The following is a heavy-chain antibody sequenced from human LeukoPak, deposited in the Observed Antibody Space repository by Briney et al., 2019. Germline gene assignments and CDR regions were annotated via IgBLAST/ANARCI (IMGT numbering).Heavy chain of an antibody. V-gene: IGHV4-39*07. CDR2: IYYSGST. D-gene: IGHD3-22*01. CDR1: GGSISSSSYY. Sequence: SETLSLTCTVSGGSISSSSYYWGWIRQPPGKGLEWIGSIYYSGSTYYNPSLKSRVTISVDTSKNQFSLKLSSVTAADTAVYYCARLNYDSGFDYWGQGTLVTVSS. J-gene: IGHJ4*02. CDR3: ARLNYDSGFDY.